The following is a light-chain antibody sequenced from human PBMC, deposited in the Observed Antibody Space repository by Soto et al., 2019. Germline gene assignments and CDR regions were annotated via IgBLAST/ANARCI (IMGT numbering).Light chain of an antibody. V-gene: IGLV4-69*01. Sequence: QPVLTQSPSASASLGASVKLTCTLSSGHSSYAIAWYQQQPEKGPRYLMKLNSDGSHTKGDGIPDRFSGSSSGAERYLTISSVHSEDEANYYCQTWGTGYWVFGGGTKLTVL. CDR2: LNSDGSH. CDR3: QTWGTGYWV. CDR1: SGHSSYA. J-gene: IGLJ3*02.